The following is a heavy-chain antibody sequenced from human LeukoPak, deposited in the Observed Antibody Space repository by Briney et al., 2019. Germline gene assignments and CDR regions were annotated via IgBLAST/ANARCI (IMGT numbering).Heavy chain of an antibody. Sequence: PSETLSLTCAVSGGSISSGGYSWSWIRQPLGKGLEWIGYIYHSGSTYYNPSLKSRVTISVDRSKNQFSLKLSSVTAADTAVYYCAGGSESDAFDIWGQGTMVTVSS. CDR2: IYHSGST. CDR3: AGGSESDAFDI. V-gene: IGHV4-30-2*01. CDR1: GGSISSGGYS. J-gene: IGHJ3*02. D-gene: IGHD2-15*01.